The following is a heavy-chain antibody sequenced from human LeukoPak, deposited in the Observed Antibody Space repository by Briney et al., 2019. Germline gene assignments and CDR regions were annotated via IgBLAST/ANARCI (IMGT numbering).Heavy chain of an antibody. CDR2: IYYSGST. D-gene: IGHD5-24*01. CDR1: GGSISSSSYY. J-gene: IGHJ4*02. Sequence: SETLSLTCTVSGGSISSSSYYWGWIRQPPGKGLEWIGSIYYSGSTYYNPSLKSRVTISVDTSKNQFSLKLSSVTAADTAVYYCARHQNGYNYHTSYFDYWGQGTLVTVSS. V-gene: IGHV4-39*01. CDR3: ARHQNGYNYHTSYFDY.